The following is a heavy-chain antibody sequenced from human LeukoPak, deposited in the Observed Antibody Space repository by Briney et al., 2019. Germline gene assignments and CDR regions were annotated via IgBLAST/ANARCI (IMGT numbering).Heavy chain of an antibody. Sequence: SETLSLTCAVYGGSFSGYYWSWIRQPPGKGLEWIGEINHSGSTNYNPSLKSRVTISVDTSKNQFSLKLSSVTAADTAVHYCASPYYYDSSGYYTWGQGTLVTVSS. J-gene: IGHJ5*02. CDR2: INHSGST. V-gene: IGHV4-34*01. CDR1: GGSFSGYY. CDR3: ASPYYYDSSGYYT. D-gene: IGHD3-22*01.